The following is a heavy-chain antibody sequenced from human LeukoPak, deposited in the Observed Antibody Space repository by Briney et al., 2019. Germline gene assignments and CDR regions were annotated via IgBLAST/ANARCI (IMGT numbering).Heavy chain of an antibody. CDR3: ARRTVVTPDWYFDL. J-gene: IGHJ2*01. D-gene: IGHD4-23*01. CDR1: GYTFTGYY. Sequence: ASVKVSCKASGYTFTGYYMHWVRQAPGQGLEWMGWINPNSGGTNYAQKFQGRVTMTRDTSISTAYMELSRLRSDDTAVYYCARRTVVTPDWYFDLWGRGTLVTVSS. V-gene: IGHV1-2*02. CDR2: INPNSGGT.